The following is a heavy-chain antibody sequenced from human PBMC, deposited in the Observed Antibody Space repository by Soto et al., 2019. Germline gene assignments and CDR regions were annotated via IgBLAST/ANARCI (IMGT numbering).Heavy chain of an antibody. J-gene: IGHJ4*02. CDR2: IIPILGIA. V-gene: IGHV1-69*02. D-gene: IGHD5-12*01. CDR3: ARAVVATDRYFDS. Sequence: QVQLVQSGAEVKKPGSSVKVSCKASGDTFSSYTISWVRQAPGQGLEWMGRIIPILGIANYAQKFQGRVTITADKSTSTAYMELSSLRSEDTAVYYCARAVVATDRYFDSWGQGTLVTVSS. CDR1: GDTFSSYT.